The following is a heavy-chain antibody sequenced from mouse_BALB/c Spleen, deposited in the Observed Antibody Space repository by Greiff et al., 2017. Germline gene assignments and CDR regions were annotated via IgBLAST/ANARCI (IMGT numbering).Heavy chain of an antibody. V-gene: IGHV5-17*02. J-gene: IGHJ3*01. CDR2: ISSGSSTI. Sequence: EVQLMESGGGLVQPGGSRKLSCAASGFTFSSFGMHWVRQAPEKGLEWVAYISSGSSTINYADTVKGRFTISRDNAKNTLFLQMTSLRSEDAAMYYCARGGLTPWFAYWGQGTLVTVSA. CDR1: GFTFSSFG. CDR3: ARGGLTPWFAY. D-gene: IGHD2-13*01.